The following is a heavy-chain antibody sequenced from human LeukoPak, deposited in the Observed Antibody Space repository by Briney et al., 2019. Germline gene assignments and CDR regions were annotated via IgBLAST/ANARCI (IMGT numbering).Heavy chain of an antibody. J-gene: IGHJ4*02. CDR1: GGSISSSSYY. Sequence: SETLSLTCTVSGGSISSSSYYWGWIRQPPGKGLEWIGSIYYSGSTYYNPSLKSRVTVSVDTSKNQFSLKLSSVTAADTAVYYCARGRWHPSVRVDYWGQGTLVTVSS. D-gene: IGHD6-13*01. CDR2: IYYSGST. V-gene: IGHV4-39*01. CDR3: ARGRWHPSVRVDY.